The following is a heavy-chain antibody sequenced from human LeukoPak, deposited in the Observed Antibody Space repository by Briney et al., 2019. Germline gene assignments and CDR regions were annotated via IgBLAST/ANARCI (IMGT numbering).Heavy chain of an antibody. V-gene: IGHV4-39*07. CDR3: ATGPDYYDSSSYYSHY. CDR2: ITQSGTT. Sequence: SETLSLTCTVSGVSIRSSYYYWSWIPQPPGKGLEWIGEITQSGTTKYNPSLKSRVTMSVDTSKNQFSLRLSSVTPADTAVYYCATGPDYYDSSSYYSHYWGRGTLVTVSS. J-gene: IGHJ4*02. CDR1: GVSIRSSYYY. D-gene: IGHD3-22*01.